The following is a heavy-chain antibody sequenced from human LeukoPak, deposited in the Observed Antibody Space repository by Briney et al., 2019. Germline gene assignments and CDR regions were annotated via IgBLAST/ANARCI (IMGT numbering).Heavy chain of an antibody. Sequence: GGSLRLSCAASGFTFSSYNMNWVRQAPGKGLEWVSYISSSGSTIYYADSVKGRFTISRDNSRNALFLQMNSLRAEDTAVYYCAKGGSPSHNWFNSWGQGTLVTVSS. CDR3: AKGGSPSHNWFNS. J-gene: IGHJ5*01. D-gene: IGHD2-15*01. CDR2: ISSSGSTI. CDR1: GFTFSSYN. V-gene: IGHV3-48*01.